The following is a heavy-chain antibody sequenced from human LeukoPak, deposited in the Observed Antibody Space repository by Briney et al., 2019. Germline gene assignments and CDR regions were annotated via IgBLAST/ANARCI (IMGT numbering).Heavy chain of an antibody. J-gene: IGHJ4*02. CDR3: GRGTETNRGGVDY. Sequence: PSQTLSLTCTVSGDSINSGGYYWSWIRQPAGKGLEWIGHIYSSGSTNYNPSLKSRVTISVDTSKNQFSLKLSSVTAADTAVYYWGRGTETNRGGVDYWGQGTLVTVSS. CDR2: IYSSGST. CDR1: GDSINSGGYY. V-gene: IGHV4-61*09. D-gene: IGHD1/OR15-1a*01.